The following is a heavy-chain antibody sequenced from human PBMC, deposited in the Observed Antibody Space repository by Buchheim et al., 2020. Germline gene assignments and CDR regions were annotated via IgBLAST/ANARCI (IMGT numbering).Heavy chain of an antibody. Sequence: EVQLVESGGGLVQPGGSLRLSCAASGFTFSSYDMQWVRQVSGKGLEWVSAVDMAGDTHYSGSVRGRFTISSENAKNSVYLQMNNLRAGDTAVYYCARDPSGRGMDVWGQGTT. J-gene: IGHJ6*02. V-gene: IGHV3-13*04. CDR2: VDMAGDT. CDR1: GFTFSSYD. CDR3: ARDPSGRGMDV.